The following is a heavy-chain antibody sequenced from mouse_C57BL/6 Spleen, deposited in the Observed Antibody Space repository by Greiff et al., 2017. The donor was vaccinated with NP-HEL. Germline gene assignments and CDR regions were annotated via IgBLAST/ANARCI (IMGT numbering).Heavy chain of an antibody. CDR2: ISYDGSN. CDR1: GYSITSGYY. D-gene: IGHD2-3*01. V-gene: IGHV3-6*01. J-gene: IGHJ3*01. CDR3: ATDGYYGASAWFAY. Sequence: DVKLVESGPGLVKPSQSLSLTCSVTGYSITSGYYWNWIRQFPGNKLEWMGYISYDGSNNYNPSLKNRISITRDTSKNQFFLKLNSVTTEDTATYYCATDGYYGASAWFAYWGQGTLVTVSA.